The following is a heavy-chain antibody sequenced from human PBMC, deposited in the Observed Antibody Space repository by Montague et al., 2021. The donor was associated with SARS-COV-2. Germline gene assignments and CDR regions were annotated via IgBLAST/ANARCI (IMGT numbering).Heavy chain of an antibody. CDR2: IYSGGST. CDR3: ARGGHSSSWYYYYGMDC. D-gene: IGHD6-13*01. CDR1: GFTVSSNY. Sequence: SLRLSCAASGFTVSSNYMSWVRQAPGKGLEWVSVIYSGGSTYYSXSVKGRFTISRDNSKNTLYLQMNSLRAEDTAVYYCARGGHSSSWYYYYGMDCWGQGTTVTVSS. V-gene: IGHV3-53*01. J-gene: IGHJ6*02.